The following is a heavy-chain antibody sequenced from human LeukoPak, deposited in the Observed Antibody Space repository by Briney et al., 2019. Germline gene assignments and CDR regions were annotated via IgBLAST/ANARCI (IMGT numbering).Heavy chain of an antibody. CDR1: GCGFTSYW. CDR3: ARVRVPAAIDWFDP. J-gene: IGHJ5*02. V-gene: IGHV5-51*01. Sequence: GESLKISFKGSGCGFTSYWIGWARPMPGKGGEWLGIIYPGDSDTRYSTSFQGQVTISADKSISTAYLQWSSLKASDTAMYYCARVRVPAAIDWFDPWGQGTLVTVSS. CDR2: IYPGDSDT. D-gene: IGHD2-2*01.